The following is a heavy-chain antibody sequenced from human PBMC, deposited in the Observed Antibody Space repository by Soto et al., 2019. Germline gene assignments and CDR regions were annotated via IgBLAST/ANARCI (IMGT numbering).Heavy chain of an antibody. CDR3: ARGGRWAVAGSNFDY. Sequence: ASVKVSCKASGYTFTSYAMHWVRQAPGQRLEWMGWINAGNGNTKYSQKFQGRVTITRDTSASTAYMELSSLRSEDTAVYYCARGGRWAVAGSNFDYWGQGTLVTVSS. V-gene: IGHV1-3*01. CDR2: INAGNGNT. D-gene: IGHD6-19*01. J-gene: IGHJ4*02. CDR1: GYTFTSYA.